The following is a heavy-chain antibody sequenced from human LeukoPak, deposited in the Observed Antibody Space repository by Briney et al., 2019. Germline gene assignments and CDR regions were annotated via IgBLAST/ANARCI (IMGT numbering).Heavy chain of an antibody. CDR1: GGSISTYY. CDR2: IFYSGST. CDR3: ARGNSYYDSSGYFPWESFQH. Sequence: SETLSLTCTVSGGSISTYYWSWIRQPPGKGLEWIGYIFYSGSTNYNPSLKSRVTISVDTSKNQFSLNLSSVTAADTAVYYCARGNSYYDSSGYFPWESFQHWGQGTLVTVSS. V-gene: IGHV4-59*01. J-gene: IGHJ1*01. D-gene: IGHD3-22*01.